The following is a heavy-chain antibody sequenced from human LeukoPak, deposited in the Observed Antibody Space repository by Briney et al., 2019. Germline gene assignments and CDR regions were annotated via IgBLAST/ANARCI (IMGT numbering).Heavy chain of an antibody. D-gene: IGHD1-1*01. Sequence: GRSLRLSCAASGFTFSSYAMHWVRQAPGKGLEWVAVISYDGSNKYYADSVKGRFTISRDNSKNTLYLQMNSLRAEDTAVYYCARVRGWKYFDYWGQGTLVTVSS. V-gene: IGHV3-30*04. CDR1: GFTFSSYA. CDR3: ARVRGWKYFDY. CDR2: ISYDGSNK. J-gene: IGHJ4*02.